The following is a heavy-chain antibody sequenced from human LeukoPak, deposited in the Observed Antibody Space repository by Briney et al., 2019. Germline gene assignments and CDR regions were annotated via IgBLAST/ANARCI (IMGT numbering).Heavy chain of an antibody. V-gene: IGHV4-39*01. J-gene: IGHJ5*02. CDR2: IYYSGST. CDR1: GGSISSGSYY. CDR3: ARHALSWFDP. Sequence: SETLSLTCTVSGGSISSGSYYWSWIRQPAGKGLEWIGRIYYSGSTYYNPSLKSRVTISVDTSKNQFSLKLSSVTAADTAVYYCARHALSWFDPWGQGTLVTVSS.